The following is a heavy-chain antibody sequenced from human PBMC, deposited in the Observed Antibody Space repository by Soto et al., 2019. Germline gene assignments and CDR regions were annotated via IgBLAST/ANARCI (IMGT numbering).Heavy chain of an antibody. J-gene: IGHJ6*03. V-gene: IGHV3-48*01. D-gene: IGHD6-13*01. Sequence: GGSLRLSCAASGFTFSSYSMNWVRQAPGKGLEWVSYISSSSSTIYYADSVKGRFTISRDNAKNSLYLQMNSLRAEDTAVYYCARDWGAGSSWENYYMDVWGKGTTVTVSS. CDR2: ISSSSSTI. CDR1: GFTFSSYS. CDR3: ARDWGAGSSWENYYMDV.